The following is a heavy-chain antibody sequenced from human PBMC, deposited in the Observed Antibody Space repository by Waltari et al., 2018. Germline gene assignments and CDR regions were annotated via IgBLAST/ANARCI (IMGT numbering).Heavy chain of an antibody. V-gene: IGHV3-30-3*01. D-gene: IGHD2-21*02. J-gene: IGHJ4*02. CDR3: ARDGDLYYFDY. CDR1: GFTFRSHA. Sequence: QVQLVESGGGGVQPGRSLRLSCAASGFTFRSHAMRWVRQAPGKGLEWVAVISYDGSNKYYAASVKGRFTISRDNSKNTLYLQMNSLRAEDTAVYYCARDGDLYYFDYWGQGTLVTVSS. CDR2: ISYDGSNK.